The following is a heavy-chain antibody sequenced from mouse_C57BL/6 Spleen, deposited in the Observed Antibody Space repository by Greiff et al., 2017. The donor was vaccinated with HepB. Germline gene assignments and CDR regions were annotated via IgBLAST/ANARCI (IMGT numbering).Heavy chain of an antibody. J-gene: IGHJ4*01. Sequence: EVKLVESGGDLVKPGGSLKLSCAASGFTFSSYGMSWVRQTPDKRLEWVATISSGGSYTYYPASVKGRFTISRDNAKNTLYLQMSSLKSEDTAMYYCARHYGSWGAMDYWGQGTSVTVSS. CDR3: ARHYGSWGAMDY. CDR1: GFTFSSYG. V-gene: IGHV5-6*02. CDR2: ISSGGSYT. D-gene: IGHD1-1*01.